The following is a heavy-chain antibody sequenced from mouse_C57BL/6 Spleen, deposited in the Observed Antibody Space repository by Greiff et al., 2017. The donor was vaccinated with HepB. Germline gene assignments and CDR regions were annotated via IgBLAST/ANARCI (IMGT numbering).Heavy chain of an antibody. Sequence: EVQLQQSGPELVKPGASVKISCKASGYTFTDYYMNWVKQSHGQSLEWIGDINPNNGGTSYNQKFKGKATLTVDKSSSTAYMELRSLTSEDSAVYYCASLGNYDGSSYREFAYWGQGTLVTVSA. J-gene: IGHJ3*01. CDR1: GYTFTDYY. CDR3: ASLGNYDGSSYREFAY. V-gene: IGHV1-26*01. CDR2: INPNNGGT. D-gene: IGHD1-1*01.